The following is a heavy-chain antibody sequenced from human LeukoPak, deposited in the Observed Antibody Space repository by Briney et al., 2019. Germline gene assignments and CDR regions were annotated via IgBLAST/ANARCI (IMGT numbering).Heavy chain of an antibody. CDR2: ISYDGSNK. CDR3: AKDVTYSSSWYGYFDY. CDR1: GFTFSSYA. D-gene: IGHD6-13*01. V-gene: IGHV3-30-3*01. J-gene: IGHJ4*02. Sequence: PGRSLRLSCAASGFTFSSYAMHWVRQAPGKGLEWVAVISYDGSNKYYADSVKGRFTISRDNSKNTLYLQMNSLRAEDTAVYYCAKDVTYSSSWYGYFDYWGQGTLVTVSS.